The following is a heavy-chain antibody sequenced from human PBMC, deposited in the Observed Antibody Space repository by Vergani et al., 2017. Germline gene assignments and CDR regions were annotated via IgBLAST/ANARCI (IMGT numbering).Heavy chain of an antibody. V-gene: IGHV1-2*06. Sequence: QVPLVQSGAEVKKPGASVRVSCKASGFTFTSYHIHWVRQAPGQGLDWLGRIDPNSVDTRYSQKFQERVTITRDTSINTAYREMTRLRPDDTAIFYCEGVVVGCSRTNCFGYHWGQGTLVTVSS. D-gene: IGHD2-2*01. CDR2: IDPNSVDT. CDR1: GFTFTSYH. CDR3: EGVVVGCSRTNCFGYH. J-gene: IGHJ5*02.